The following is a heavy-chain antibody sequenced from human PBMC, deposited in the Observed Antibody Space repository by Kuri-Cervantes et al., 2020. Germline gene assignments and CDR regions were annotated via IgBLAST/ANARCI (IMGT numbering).Heavy chain of an antibody. CDR1: GFTFSSYW. J-gene: IGHJ4*02. CDR3: ARAAYSGYDLGAGY. D-gene: IGHD5-12*01. CDR2: IKQDGSEK. V-gene: IGHV3-7*04. Sequence: GGSLRLSCAASGFTFSSYWMSWVRQAPGKGLEWVANIKQDGSEKYYVDSVEGRFTISRDNSKNTLYLQMNSLRAEDTAVYYCARAAYSGYDLGAGYWGQGTLVTVSS.